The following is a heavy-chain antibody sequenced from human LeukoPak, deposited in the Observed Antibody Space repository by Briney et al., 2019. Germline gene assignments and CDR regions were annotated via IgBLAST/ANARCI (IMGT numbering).Heavy chain of an antibody. Sequence: PGRSVRLSCAGSGFTFSSYAMHWVRQAPGKGLEGVAVISYDGSNKYYADPVKGRFTISRDNCKNTLYLQMSSLRAEDTAVYYCAREGGIAAAGPNWFDPWGQGTLVTVSS. CDR2: ISYDGSNK. J-gene: IGHJ5*02. CDR1: GFTFSSYA. CDR3: AREGGIAAAGPNWFDP. V-gene: IGHV3-30-3*01. D-gene: IGHD6-13*01.